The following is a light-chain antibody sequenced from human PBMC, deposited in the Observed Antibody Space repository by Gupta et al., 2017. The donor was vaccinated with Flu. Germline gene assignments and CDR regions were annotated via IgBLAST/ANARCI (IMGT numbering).Light chain of an antibody. CDR2: GTS. V-gene: IGKV3-20*01. J-gene: IGKJ1*01. CDR1: QSVSSTF. CDR3: QQYGSIPWT. Sequence: DNVVTQSPGTLALSPGERATLSCRTSQSVSSTFLASFQQKPGQAPRLLNDGTSTRATGIPDRFGGSGSGTDFTLTITRLEPEDSAVYYCQQYGSIPWTFGQGTKVEIK.